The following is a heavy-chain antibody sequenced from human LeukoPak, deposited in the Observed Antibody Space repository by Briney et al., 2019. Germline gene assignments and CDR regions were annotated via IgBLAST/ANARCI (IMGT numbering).Heavy chain of an antibody. CDR2: IKHNGST. D-gene: IGHD2-8*01. Sequence: PSETLSLTCTLSGRSISSLDDYWSWIRQPPGKGLEWNWEIKHNGSTNYNPSLKGRVTISVDTSKNQFSLKLSTVTAADTAVYYCARGGNCTNGVCPEDEYYFDYWGQGTLVTVSS. CDR1: GRSISSLDDY. V-gene: IGHV4-34*01. J-gene: IGHJ4*02. CDR3: ARGGNCTNGVCPEDEYYFDY.